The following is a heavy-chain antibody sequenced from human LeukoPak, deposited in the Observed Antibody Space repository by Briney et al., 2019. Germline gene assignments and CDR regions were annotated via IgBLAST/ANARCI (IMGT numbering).Heavy chain of an antibody. V-gene: IGHV4-59*01. CDR3: ARADPVVTDYYYYGMDV. D-gene: IGHD3-22*01. J-gene: IGHJ6*02. CDR1: GGFISSYY. CDR2: IYYSGST. Sequence: PSETLSLTCTVSGGFISSYYWSWIRQPPGKGLEWIGYIYYSGSTNYNPSLKSRVTISVDTSKNQFSLKLSSVTAADTAVYYCARADPVVTDYYYYGMDVWGQGTTVTVSS.